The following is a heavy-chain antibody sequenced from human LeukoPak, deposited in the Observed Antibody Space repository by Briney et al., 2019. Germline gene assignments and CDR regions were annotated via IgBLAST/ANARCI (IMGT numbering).Heavy chain of an antibody. V-gene: IGHV3-20*04. CDR3: AKDWSSGHFFDY. J-gene: IGHJ4*02. D-gene: IGHD6-19*01. CDR2: INWNGGST. CDR1: GFTFDDYG. Sequence: PGGSLRLSCAASGFTFDDYGMSWVRQAPGKGLEWVSGINWNGGSTGYADSVKGRFTISRDNSKNTVYLQMNTLRAEDTAVYYCAKDWSSGHFFDYWGQGTLVTVSS.